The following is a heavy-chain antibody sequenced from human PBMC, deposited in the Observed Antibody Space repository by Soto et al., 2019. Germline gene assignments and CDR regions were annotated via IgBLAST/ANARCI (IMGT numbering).Heavy chain of an antibody. J-gene: IGHJ4*02. D-gene: IGHD6-13*01. CDR1: GFTFSSYA. V-gene: IGHV3-23*01. CDR3: ATGGEQQLVLPIDY. Sequence: EVQLLESGGGLVQPGGSLRLSCAASGFTFSSYAMSWVRQAPGKGLEWVSAISGSGGSTYYADSVKGRFTISRDKSKNTLDRQMNSLRAEDTAVYYCATGGEQQLVLPIDYWGQGTLVTVSS. CDR2: ISGSGGST.